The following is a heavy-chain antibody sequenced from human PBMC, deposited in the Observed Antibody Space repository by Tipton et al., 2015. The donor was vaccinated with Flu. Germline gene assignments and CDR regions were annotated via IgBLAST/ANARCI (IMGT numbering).Heavy chain of an antibody. CDR2: MFYSGRT. J-gene: IGHJ3*01. CDR3: TSVQPGSSTTGFDV. CDR1: GGSVSTYY. Sequence: TLSLTCTVSGGSVSTYYWSWIRQSPGKGLEWIGHMFYSGRTNYNPSLKSRVTISIDASKNQFSLKLTSVTAADTAAYYCTSVQPGSSTTGFDVWGQGTMVTVSS. D-gene: IGHD2/OR15-2a*01. V-gene: IGHV4-59*02.